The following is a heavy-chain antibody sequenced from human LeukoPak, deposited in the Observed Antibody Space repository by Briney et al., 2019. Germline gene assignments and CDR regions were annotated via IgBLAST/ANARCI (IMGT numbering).Heavy chain of an antibody. Sequence: ASVKVSCKASGYTFTNYDINWVRQATGQGLEWMGWMNPNSGNTGYAQKFQGRVTMTRNTSISTAYMELSSLRSEDTAVYYCARVSENYDFWSGYWYGDYWGQGTLVTVSS. CDR2: MNPNSGNT. D-gene: IGHD3-3*01. J-gene: IGHJ4*02. V-gene: IGHV1-8*01. CDR3: ARVSENYDFWSGYWYGDY. CDR1: GYTFTNYD.